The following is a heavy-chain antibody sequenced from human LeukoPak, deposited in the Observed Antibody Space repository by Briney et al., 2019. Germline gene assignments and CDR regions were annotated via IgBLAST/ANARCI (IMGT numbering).Heavy chain of an antibody. Sequence: SETLSLTCAVSGGSISSSNWWSWVRQPPGKGLEWIGEIYHSGSTNYNPSLKSRVTISVDASKNQFSLKLSSVTAADTAVYYCARDLTYCSSTSCSTSDYWGQGTLVTVSS. V-gene: IGHV4-4*02. CDR3: ARDLTYCSSTSCSTSDY. J-gene: IGHJ4*02. CDR1: GGSISSSNW. CDR2: IYHSGST. D-gene: IGHD2-2*01.